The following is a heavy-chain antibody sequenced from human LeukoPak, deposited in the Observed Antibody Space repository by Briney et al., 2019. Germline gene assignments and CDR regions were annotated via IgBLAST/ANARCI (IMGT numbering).Heavy chain of an antibody. CDR2: ISGDGGST. Sequence: PGGSLRLSCAASGFTFDDYAMHWVRQAPGKGLEWVSLISGDGGSTYYADSVKGRFTISRDNSKNSLYLQMNSLRTEDTALYYCAKAQGKLCSGGSCYLFDYWGQGTLVTVSS. V-gene: IGHV3-43*02. CDR3: AKAQGKLCSGGSCYLFDY. CDR1: GFTFDDYA. D-gene: IGHD2-15*01. J-gene: IGHJ4*02.